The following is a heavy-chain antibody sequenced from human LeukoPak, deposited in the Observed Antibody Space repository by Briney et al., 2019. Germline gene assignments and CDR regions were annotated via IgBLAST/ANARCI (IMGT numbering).Heavy chain of an antibody. CDR3: ARNTAMGGGSYYYYMDV. V-gene: IGHV4-59*07. CDR1: GASISAPL. Sequence: PSPTLSLTWFVAGASISAPLAGSIRHPAGDGIGWIGLLYYSGNTNYNPSLKSRVTMSIDTSKNQFSLKLSSVTAADTAVYYCARNTAMGGGSYYYYMDVWGKGTTVTVSS. J-gene: IGHJ6*03. D-gene: IGHD5-18*01. CDR2: LYYSGNT.